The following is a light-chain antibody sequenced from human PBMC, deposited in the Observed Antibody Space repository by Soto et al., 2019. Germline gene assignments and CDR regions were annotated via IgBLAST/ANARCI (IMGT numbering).Light chain of an antibody. Sequence: GGRVTITCRASQDIRGALAWYQQKPGKAPKILIYDVSTLESGVPSRFSGSSSGTDFTLTISSLQPVDFATYYCQQFNSYPITFGQGTRLEIK. CDR3: QQFNSYPIT. V-gene: IGKV1-13*02. J-gene: IGKJ5*01. CDR1: QDIRGA. CDR2: DVS.